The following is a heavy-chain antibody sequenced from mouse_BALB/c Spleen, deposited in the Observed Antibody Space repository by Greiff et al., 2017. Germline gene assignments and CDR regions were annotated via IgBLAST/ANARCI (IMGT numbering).Heavy chain of an antibody. Sequence: EVQLVESGGGLVKPGGSLKLSCAASGFTFSDYYMYWVRQTPEKRLEWVATISDGGSYTYYPDSVKGRFTISRDNAKNNLYLQMSSLKSEDTAMYYCARPFYYGNPAWFAYWGQGTLVTVSA. J-gene: IGHJ3*01. D-gene: IGHD2-1*01. V-gene: IGHV5-4*02. CDR1: GFTFSDYY. CDR2: ISDGGSYT. CDR3: ARPFYYGNPAWFAY.